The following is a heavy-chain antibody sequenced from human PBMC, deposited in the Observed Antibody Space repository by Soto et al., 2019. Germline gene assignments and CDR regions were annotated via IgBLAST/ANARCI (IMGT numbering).Heavy chain of an antibody. CDR3: GRDGSGGIIDS. CDR1: GYTFTGYG. Sequence: QVQLVQSGAEVKKPGASVKVSCKTSGYTFTGYGINWVRQAPGHGLEWMGWISVFNGNTKYGQNIQDRVIMTTDTSTSTAYTELRSIRSDDTAVYFCGRDGSGGIIDSWGQGTMLIVSS. V-gene: IGHV1-18*01. CDR2: ISVFNGNT. D-gene: IGHD2-15*01. J-gene: IGHJ3*01.